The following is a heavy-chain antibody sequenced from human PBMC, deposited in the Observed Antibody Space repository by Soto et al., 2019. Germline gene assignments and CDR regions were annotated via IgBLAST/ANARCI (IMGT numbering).Heavy chain of an antibody. J-gene: IGHJ4*02. D-gene: IGHD3-16*02. CDR3: AAMTFGGVIV. CDR1: GDSITSGGYS. CDR2: IYHSGST. Sequence: PSETLSLTCDVSGDSITSGGYSWSWIRQAPGKGLEWIGYIYHSGSTYYNPSLRSRVTFSVDRSKNQFSLRLRSVTAADTAVYYCAAMTFGGVIVWGQGTLVTVSS. V-gene: IGHV4-30-2*01.